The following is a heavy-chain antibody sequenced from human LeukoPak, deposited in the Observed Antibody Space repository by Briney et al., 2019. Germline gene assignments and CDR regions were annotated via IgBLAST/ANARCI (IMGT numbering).Heavy chain of an antibody. V-gene: IGHV3-30*18. CDR2: ISYDGSNK. CDR1: GFTFSSYG. D-gene: IGHD3-22*01. Sequence: GGSLRLSCAASGFTFSSYGMHWVRQAPGKGLEWVAVISYDGSNKYYADSVKGRFTISRDNSKNTLYLRMNSLRAEDTAMYYCAKELLGYYDSSAYYHYWGQGTLVTVSS. CDR3: AKELLGYYDSSAYYHY. J-gene: IGHJ4*02.